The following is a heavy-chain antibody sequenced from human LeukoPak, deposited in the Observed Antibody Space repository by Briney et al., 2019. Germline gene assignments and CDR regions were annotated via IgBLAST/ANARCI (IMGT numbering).Heavy chain of an antibody. CDR2: IWYDGSNK. D-gene: IGHD3-9*01. J-gene: IGHJ3*02. CDR1: GFTFSSYG. CDR3: AKDSLRYFDWLLRDDAFDI. Sequence: GGSLRLSCAASGFTFSSYGMHWVRQAPGKGLEWVAVIWYDGSNKYYADSVKGRFTISRDNSKNTLYLQMNSLRAEDTAVYYCAKDSLRYFDWLLRDDAFDIWGQGTMVTVSS. V-gene: IGHV3-33*06.